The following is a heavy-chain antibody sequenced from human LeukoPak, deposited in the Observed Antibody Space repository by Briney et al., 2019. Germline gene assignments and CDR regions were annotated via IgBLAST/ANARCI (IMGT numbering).Heavy chain of an antibody. D-gene: IGHD6-13*01. Sequence: ASVKVSCKASGYTFTGHYMHWVRQAPGHGLEWMGWIDAKSGGTKYAQRFQGRVTMTRDTSINTGYMELSSLTSDDTAVYYCARWRGYSSGWSGPFDDWGQGTLVTVSS. CDR2: IDAKSGGT. J-gene: IGHJ4*02. CDR1: GYTFTGHY. CDR3: ARWRGYSSGWSGPFDD. V-gene: IGHV1-2*02.